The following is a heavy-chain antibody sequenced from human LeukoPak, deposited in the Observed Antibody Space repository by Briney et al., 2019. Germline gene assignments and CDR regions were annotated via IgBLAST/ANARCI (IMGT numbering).Heavy chain of an antibody. CDR3: ARAYGGRRDAFDI. Sequence: GGSLRLSCAASGFTVSSNYMSWVRQAPGKGLEWVSVIYSGGSTYYADSVKGRFTISRDNSKNTLYLQMNSLRAEDTAVYYCARAYGGRRDAFDIWGQGTMVTVSS. J-gene: IGHJ3*02. CDR2: IYSGGST. D-gene: IGHD4-23*01. CDR1: GFTVSSNY. V-gene: IGHV3-66*01.